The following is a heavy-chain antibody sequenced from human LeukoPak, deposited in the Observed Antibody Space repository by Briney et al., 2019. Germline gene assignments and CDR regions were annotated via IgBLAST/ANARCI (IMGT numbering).Heavy chain of an antibody. J-gene: IGHJ4*02. CDR1: GFPFSDYA. CDR2: ISYVGSDK. CDR3: ARGPFRLPYYFDY. Sequence: PGGSLRLSCAASGFPFSDYAMHWVRQAPGKGLEWVASISYVGSDKYYADSVKGRFTISRDTPKKTLYLQMNSLRAEDTAVYYCARGPFRLPYYFDYWGQGTLVTVSS. V-gene: IGHV3-30*03.